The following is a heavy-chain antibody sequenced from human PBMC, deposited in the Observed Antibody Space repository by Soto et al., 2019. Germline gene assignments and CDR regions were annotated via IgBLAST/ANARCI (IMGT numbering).Heavy chain of an antibody. J-gene: IGHJ4*02. D-gene: IGHD6-25*01. CDR2: IDWDDEK. CDR1: DFSLTSNGMR. Sequence: SGPTLVNPTQTLTLTCTVSDFSLTSNGMRVNWMRQSPGRALEWLARIDWDDEKFYTTSLRTRLTISKDTSKSQVVLTVTNMGPGDTGTYYCARTPKPTHSGSFFDHWGPGNLVTVSS. V-gene: IGHV2-70*04. CDR3: ARTPKPTHSGSFFDH.